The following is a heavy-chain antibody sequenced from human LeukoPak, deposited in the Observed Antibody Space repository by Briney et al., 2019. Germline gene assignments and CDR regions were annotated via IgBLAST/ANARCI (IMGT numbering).Heavy chain of an antibody. V-gene: IGHV1-69*04. CDR1: GGTFSSYA. D-gene: IGHD3-22*01. CDR2: IIPILGIA. J-gene: IGHJ4*02. Sequence: GASVKVSCEASGGTFSSYAISWVRQAPGQGLEWMGRIIPILGIANYAQKFQGRVTIAADKSTSTAYMELSSLRSEDTAVYYCARVCGYDSSGYYTDYWGQGTLVTVSS. CDR3: ARVCGYDSSGYYTDY.